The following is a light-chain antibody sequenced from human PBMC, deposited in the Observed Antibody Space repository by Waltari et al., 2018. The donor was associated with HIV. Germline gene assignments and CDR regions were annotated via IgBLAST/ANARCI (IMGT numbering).Light chain of an antibody. CDR3: EQYNTSSPWT. Sequence: DIQMTQSTSTLPACVGDRITITCRASTSIVNWLAWYQQNPGKAPKLLIYSASSLETGVTSRFSGSGSGTEFTLTIGSLQPEDIATYYCEQYNTSSPWTFGQGTKVDI. CDR2: SAS. CDR1: TSIVNW. J-gene: IGKJ1*01. V-gene: IGKV1-5*03.